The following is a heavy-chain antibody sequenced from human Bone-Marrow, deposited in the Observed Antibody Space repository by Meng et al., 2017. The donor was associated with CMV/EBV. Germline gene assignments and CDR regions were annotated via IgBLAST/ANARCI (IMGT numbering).Heavy chain of an antibody. J-gene: IGHJ4*02. Sequence: GGSLRLSCAASGFTFSSYAMHWVRQAPGKGLEWVAVISYDGSNKYYADSVKGRFTISRDNSKNTLYLQMNSLRAEDTAVYYCAKGPIVVVTYFDYWGQGTLVTVSS. CDR3: AKGPIVVVTYFDY. CDR1: GFTFSSYA. CDR2: ISYDGSNK. D-gene: IGHD2-2*01. V-gene: IGHV3-30*04.